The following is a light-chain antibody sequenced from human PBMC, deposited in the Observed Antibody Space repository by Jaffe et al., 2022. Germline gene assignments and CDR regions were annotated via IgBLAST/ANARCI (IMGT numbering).Light chain of an antibody. CDR2: GAS. Sequence: EIVLTQSPGTLSLSPGERATLSCRASQTVSNKYLAWYQQKPGQAPRLLIYGASSRATDIPDRFSGSGSGTDFTLTISRLEPEDFAVYYCQQYVNSPLTFGGGTKVEIK. J-gene: IGKJ4*01. V-gene: IGKV3-20*01. CDR3: QQYVNSPLT. CDR1: QTVSNKY.